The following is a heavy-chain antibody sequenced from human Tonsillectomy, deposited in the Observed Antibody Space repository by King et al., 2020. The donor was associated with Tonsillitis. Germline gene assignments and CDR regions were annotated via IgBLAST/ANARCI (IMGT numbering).Heavy chain of an antibody. Sequence: VQLVESGGGLVQPGRSLRLSCAVSGFTFDDYAMHWVRQAPGKGLEGGSAINWNSGSIGYSDSVKGRFTISRDNAKNSLYLEMRSLRPEDTALYYCAKDFWNDLDYDYGMDVWGQGTPVTVSS. CDR3: AKDFWNDLDYDYGMDV. CDR1: GFTFDDYA. D-gene: IGHD1-1*01. J-gene: IGHJ6*02. V-gene: IGHV3-9*01. CDR2: INWNSGSI.